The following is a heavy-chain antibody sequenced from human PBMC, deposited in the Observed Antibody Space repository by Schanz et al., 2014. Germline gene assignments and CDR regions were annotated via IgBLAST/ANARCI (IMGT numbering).Heavy chain of an antibody. D-gene: IGHD3-10*01. CDR2: IWYDGSNK. Sequence: QVQLVESGGGVVQPGRSLRLSCAASGFTFSSYGMHWVRQAPGKGLEWVAIIWYDGSNKYYADSVKGRFTISRDNPKNTLYLQMNSLRAEDTAVYYCARGIITMVRGGDVGAFDTWGQGTMVTVSS. CDR3: ARGIITMVRGGDVGAFDT. J-gene: IGHJ3*02. V-gene: IGHV3-33*01. CDR1: GFTFSSYG.